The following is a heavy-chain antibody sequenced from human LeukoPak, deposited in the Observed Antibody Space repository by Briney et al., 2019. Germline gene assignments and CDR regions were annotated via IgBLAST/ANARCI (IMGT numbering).Heavy chain of an antibody. V-gene: IGHV3-23*01. D-gene: IGHD3-10*01. J-gene: IGHJ4*02. Sequence: GGSLRHSCAASGFVFSGHAMSWVRQAPGKGLEWVSAISASGGSTYYADSVKGRFTISRDNSKKVLNLQMNNLRAEDTAVYYCARDGEDTGNDYWGQGTLVTVSS. CDR1: GFVFSGHA. CDR2: ISASGGST. CDR3: ARDGEDTGNDY.